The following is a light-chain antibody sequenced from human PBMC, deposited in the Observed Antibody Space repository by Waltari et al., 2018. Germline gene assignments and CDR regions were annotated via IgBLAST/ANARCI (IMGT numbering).Light chain of an antibody. CDR2: RND. CDR3: ATWDDTLNMV. J-gene: IGLJ2*01. V-gene: IGLV1-47*01. CDR1: SSNIGTYY. Sequence: QSVLTQPPSASETPGQRVTISCSGSSSNIGTYYLYWYQQLPGTAPNLLIYRNDQRPSGVPDLFSGSKSGTSASLAISGLRSEDEADYYCATWDDTLNMVFGGGTKLTVL.